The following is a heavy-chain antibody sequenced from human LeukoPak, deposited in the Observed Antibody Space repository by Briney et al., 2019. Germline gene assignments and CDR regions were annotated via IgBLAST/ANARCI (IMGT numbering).Heavy chain of an antibody. CDR3: VYDILTGKDY. D-gene: IGHD3-9*01. J-gene: IGHJ4*02. V-gene: IGHV3-30*01. CDR2: ISYDGSNK. Sequence: GGSLRLSCAASGFTFSSYAMHWVRQAPGKGLEWVAFISYDGSNKYYADSVKGRFTLSRDNSKNTLYLQMNSLRAEDTAVYYCVYDILTGKDYWGQGTLVTVSS. CDR1: GFTFSSYA.